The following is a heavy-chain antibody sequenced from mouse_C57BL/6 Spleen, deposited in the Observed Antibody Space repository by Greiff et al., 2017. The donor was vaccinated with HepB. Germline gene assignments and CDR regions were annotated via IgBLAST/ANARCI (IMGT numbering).Heavy chain of an antibody. CDR1: GYTFTSYW. CDR3: ARAGFAY. CDR2: IDPSDSET. J-gene: IGHJ3*01. Sequence: VQLQQSGAELVRPGSSVKLSCKASGYTFTSYWMHWVKQRPIQGLEWIGNIDPSDSETHYNQKFKDKATLTVDKSSSTAYMQLISLTSEDSAVYYCARAGFAYWGQGTLVTVSA. V-gene: IGHV1-52*01.